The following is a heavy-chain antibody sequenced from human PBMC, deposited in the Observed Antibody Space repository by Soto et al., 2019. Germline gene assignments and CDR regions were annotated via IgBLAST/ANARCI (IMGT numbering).Heavy chain of an antibody. CDR2: IYHSGST. CDR3: ARGFLAVAVQKGHDAFDI. V-gene: IGHV4-38-2*01. D-gene: IGHD6-19*01. CDR1: GYSISSGYY. J-gene: IGHJ3*02. Sequence: PSETLSLTCAVSGYSISSGYYWGWIRQPPGKGLEWIGSIYHSGSTYYNPSLKSRVTISVDTSKNRFSLKLSSVTAADTAVYYCARGFLAVAVQKGHDAFDIWGQGTMVTV.